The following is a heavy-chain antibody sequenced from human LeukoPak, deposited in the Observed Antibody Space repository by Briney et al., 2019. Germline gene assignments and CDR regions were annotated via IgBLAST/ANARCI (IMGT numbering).Heavy chain of an antibody. CDR2: ISSSSSPI. CDR1: GFTFSSYS. J-gene: IGHJ4*02. CDR3: ASIGRDMVRGDTFDY. Sequence: GRSLTLSCAVSGFTFSSYSMNWDRHAQGTGLEWVSYISSSSSPIFYADSVKGRFTISRDNAKNSLYLQRNSLRAEDTAVYCCASIGRDMVRGDTFDYWGQGTLVTVSS. D-gene: IGHD3-10*01. V-gene: IGHV3-48*01.